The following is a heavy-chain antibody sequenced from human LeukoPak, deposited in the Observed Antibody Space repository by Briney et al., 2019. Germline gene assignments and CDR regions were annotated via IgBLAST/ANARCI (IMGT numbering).Heavy chain of an antibody. D-gene: IGHD6-19*01. CDR1: GGSVSSGDYH. V-gene: IGHV4-61*08. CDR3: AIAVAGPYYFDY. CDR2: IYYSGST. J-gene: IGHJ4*02. Sequence: SETLSLTCTVSGGSVSSGDYHWSWIRQPPGKGLEWIGYIYYSGSTNYNPSLKSRVTISVDTSKNQFSLKLSSVTAADTAVYYCAIAVAGPYYFDYWGQGTLVTVSS.